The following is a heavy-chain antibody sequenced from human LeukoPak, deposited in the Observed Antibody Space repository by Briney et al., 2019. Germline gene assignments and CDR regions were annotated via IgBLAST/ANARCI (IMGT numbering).Heavy chain of an antibody. Sequence: PGGSLRLSCAASGFTFSNYAMSWVRQAPGKGLEWVSGISSSGDSTSYAVSVKGRFSISRDNSKNTLYLQVNSLRADDTAVYYCARGVRGVIFYWGQGTLVTVSS. CDR3: ARGVRGVIFY. J-gene: IGHJ4*02. V-gene: IGHV3-23*01. CDR1: GFTFSNYA. CDR2: ISSSGDST. D-gene: IGHD3-10*01.